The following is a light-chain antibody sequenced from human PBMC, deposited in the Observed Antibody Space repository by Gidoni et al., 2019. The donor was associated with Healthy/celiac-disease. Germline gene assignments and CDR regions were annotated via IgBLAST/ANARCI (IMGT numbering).Light chain of an antibody. CDR1: QGISNY. V-gene: IGKV1-27*01. CDR3: QQYNSAPRT. CDR2: AAS. J-gene: IGKJ1*01. Sequence: DIQMTQSPSSRSASVGDRVTITCRASQGISNYLAWYQQKPGKVPKLLIYAASTLQSGVPSRFSGRGSGTDFSLTISSLQPEDVAPYYCQQYNSAPRTFGQGTQVEIK.